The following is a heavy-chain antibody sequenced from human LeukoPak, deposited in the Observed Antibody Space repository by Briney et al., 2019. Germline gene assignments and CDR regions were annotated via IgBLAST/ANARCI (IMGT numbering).Heavy chain of an antibody. V-gene: IGHV4-30-4*01. D-gene: IGHD5-18*01. Sequence: SETLSLTCTVSGDSVTNDDVFWGWTRQPPGEGLEYIGYIYHSAGSYYNPSLKSRLSMSIDTSKNQFSLKQSSVTAADTAVYYCARDLGYSYGNYYGMDVWGQGTTVTVSS. CDR1: GDSVTNDDVF. CDR2: IYHSAGS. CDR3: ARDLGYSYGNYYGMDV. J-gene: IGHJ6*02.